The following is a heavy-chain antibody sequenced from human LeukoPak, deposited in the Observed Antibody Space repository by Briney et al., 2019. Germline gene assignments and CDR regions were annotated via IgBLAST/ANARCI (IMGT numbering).Heavy chain of an antibody. CDR3: ARWGGYGLYDSSGYLSY. V-gene: IGHV1-2*02. D-gene: IGHD3-22*01. Sequence: ASVKVSCKASRYTFTGYYMHWVRQAPGQGLEWMGWINPNSGGTNYAQKFQGRVTMTRDTSISTAYMELSRLRSDDTAVYYCARWGGYGLYDSSGYLSYWGQGTLVTVSS. J-gene: IGHJ4*02. CDR2: INPNSGGT. CDR1: RYTFTGYY.